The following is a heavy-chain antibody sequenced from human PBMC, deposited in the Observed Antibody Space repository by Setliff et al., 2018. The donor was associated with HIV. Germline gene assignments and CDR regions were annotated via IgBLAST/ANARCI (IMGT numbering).Heavy chain of an antibody. Sequence: GGSLRLSCAASGFTFSSYSMNWVRQAPGKGLEWVSYISSSGSTIYYADSVKGRFTISRDNAKNPLYLQMNSLRAEDTAVYYCARGGYYDSSGPKYFQNWGQGTLVTVSS. J-gene: IGHJ1*01. CDR1: GFTFSSYS. V-gene: IGHV3-48*01. CDR3: ARGGYYDSSGPKYFQN. CDR2: ISSSGSTI. D-gene: IGHD3-22*01.